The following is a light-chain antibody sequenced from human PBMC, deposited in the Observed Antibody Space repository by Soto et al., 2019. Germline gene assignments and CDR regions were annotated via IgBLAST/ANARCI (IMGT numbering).Light chain of an antibody. CDR1: QPVNSSY. V-gene: IGKV3-20*01. J-gene: IGKJ1*01. CDR2: GAS. CDR3: QQCGISTWP. Sequence: EIVLTQSPGILSLSPGERATLSCRASQPVNSSYLAWYQQKPGQAPRLLIYGASTRATGIPDRFSGSGSGTDFTLTISRLEPEDFVVYYCQQCGISTWPFGQGTKVDIK.